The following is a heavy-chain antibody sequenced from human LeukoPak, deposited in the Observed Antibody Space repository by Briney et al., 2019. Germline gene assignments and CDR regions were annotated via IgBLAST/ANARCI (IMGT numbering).Heavy chain of an antibody. CDR1: GYTFTNYY. Sequence: ASVKVSCKASGYTFTNYYIHWVRQAPGQGLEWVGMINPSGGRTSYAQRFQGRVTVTTDTSTSTVYMQLSSLASEDTAVYYCARERRAWGEDFWGQGALVTVSS. CDR3: ARERRAWGEDF. J-gene: IGHJ4*02. V-gene: IGHV1-46*01. D-gene: IGHD3-16*01. CDR2: INPSGGRT.